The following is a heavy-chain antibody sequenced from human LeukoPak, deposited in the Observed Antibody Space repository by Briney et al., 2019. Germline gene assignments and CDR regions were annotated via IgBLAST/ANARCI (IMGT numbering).Heavy chain of an antibody. CDR3: ARDHPTYSEFGESYYYYGMDV. CDR2: IIPILGIA. D-gene: IGHD2-21*01. Sequence: GASVKVSCKASGGTFSSYAISWVRQAPGQGLEWMGRIIPILGIANYAQKFQGRVTITADKSTSTAYMELSSLRSEDTAVYYCARDHPTYSEFGESYYYYGMDVWGQGTTVTVSS. V-gene: IGHV1-69*04. J-gene: IGHJ6*02. CDR1: GGTFSSYA.